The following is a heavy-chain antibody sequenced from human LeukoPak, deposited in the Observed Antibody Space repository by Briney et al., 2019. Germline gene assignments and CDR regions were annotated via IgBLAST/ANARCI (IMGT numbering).Heavy chain of an antibody. CDR3: AHDSPGYYGFDY. D-gene: IGHD3-22*01. V-gene: IGHV2-5*01. CDR2: IYWNCDE. CDR1: GFTLSKGEVG. J-gene: IGHJ4*02. Sequence: SGPTLVKPTQTLTLTCTFCGFTLSKGEVGGAWIRQHPGKALERLSLIYWNCDERYSPSLRSRHSTTKNPSKNQVCLTMTNIDPVDTARYYCAHDSPGYYGFDYWGQGTLVTVSS.